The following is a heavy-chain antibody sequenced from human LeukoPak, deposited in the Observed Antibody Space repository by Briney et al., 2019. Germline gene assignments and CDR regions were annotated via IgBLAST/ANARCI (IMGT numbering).Heavy chain of an antibody. CDR1: GGSISSYY. D-gene: IGHD5-12*01. Sequence: SETLSLTCTVSGGSISSYYWSWIRQPPGKGLEWIGYIHYSGSTNYNPSLKSRVTISVDTSKNQFSLKLSSVTAADTAVYYCARGDIVATIFDYWGQGTLVTVSS. CDR3: ARGDIVATIFDY. J-gene: IGHJ4*02. CDR2: IHYSGST. V-gene: IGHV4-59*01.